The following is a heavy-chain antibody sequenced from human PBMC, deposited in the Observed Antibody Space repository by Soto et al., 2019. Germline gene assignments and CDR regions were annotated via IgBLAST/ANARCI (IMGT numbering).Heavy chain of an antibody. Sequence: QVQLQESGPGLVTPSETLSLTCTVSGDSVSTGPSYWSWIRQPPGKGLECIAFIYNSETTYYNPSLRSRVTISVGTSNHQFSLKLTSVTAADTGVYYCARGRGYGYGIDYWGQGILVSVSS. J-gene: IGHJ4*02. CDR1: GDSVSTGPSY. D-gene: IGHD5-18*01. CDR2: IYNSETT. V-gene: IGHV4-61*01. CDR3: ARGRGYGYGIDY.